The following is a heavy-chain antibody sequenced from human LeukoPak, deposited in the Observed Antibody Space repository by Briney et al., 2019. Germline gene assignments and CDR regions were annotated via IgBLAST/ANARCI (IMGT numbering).Heavy chain of an antibody. J-gene: IGHJ6*03. CDR3: ARGFHGYYYYMDV. CDR2: IYHSGST. V-gene: IGHV4-4*02. Sequence: PSETLSLTCAVSGGSISSSNWWSWVRQPPGKGLEWIGEIYHSGSTNYNPSLKSRVTISVDTSKNQFSLKLSSVTAADTAVYYCARGFHGYYYYMDVWGKGTTVTISS. CDR1: GGSISSSNW.